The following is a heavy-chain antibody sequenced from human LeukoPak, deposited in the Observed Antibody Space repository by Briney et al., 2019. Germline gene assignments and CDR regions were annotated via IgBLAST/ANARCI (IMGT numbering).Heavy chain of an antibody. V-gene: IGHV1-2*02. CDR1: GYTFTGYY. CDR2: INPNSGDT. CDR3: ARDRYYDSSGYSNYYYYGMDV. J-gene: IGHJ6*02. Sequence: ASVKVSCKASGYTFTGYYMHWVRQAPGQGLEWMGWINPNSGDTNYAQKFQGRVTMTRDTSISTAYMELSRLRSDDTAVYYCARDRYYDSSGYSNYYYYGMDVWGQGTTVTVSS. D-gene: IGHD3-22*01.